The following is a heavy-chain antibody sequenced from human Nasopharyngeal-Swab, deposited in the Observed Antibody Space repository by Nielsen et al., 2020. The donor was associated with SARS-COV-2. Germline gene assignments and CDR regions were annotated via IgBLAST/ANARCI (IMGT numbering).Heavy chain of an antibody. J-gene: IGHJ4*02. CDR3: ATAGSYRFDN. V-gene: IGHV3-74*01. D-gene: IGHD3-10*01. CDR1: GLSSSNSW. Sequence: GGSLRLSCAASGLSSSNSWVHWVRQAPGEGLVWVARNNPDGSVRNYADSVKGRFTISRDNAMSTLYRQLNNLRSEDTAVYYCATAGSYRFDNWGQGTLLTVSS. CDR2: NNPDGSVR.